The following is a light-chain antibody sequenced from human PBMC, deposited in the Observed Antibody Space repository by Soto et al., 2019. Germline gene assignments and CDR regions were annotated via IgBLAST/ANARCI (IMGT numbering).Light chain of an antibody. J-gene: IGKJ2*01. V-gene: IGKV1-9*01. Sequence: IQLTQSPSSLSASVGDRVTITCRTSQGISSYLAWYQQKPGTAPKLLIYAASTLQSGVPSRFGGSGSGTDFTLTIGSLQPEDFATYYCQQLYSYPYTFGQGTKLEIK. CDR3: QQLYSYPYT. CDR2: AAS. CDR1: QGISSY.